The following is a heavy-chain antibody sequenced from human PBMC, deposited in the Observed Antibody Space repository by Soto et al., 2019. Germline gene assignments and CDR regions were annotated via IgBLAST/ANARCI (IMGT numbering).Heavy chain of an antibody. V-gene: IGHV3-9*01. CDR2: ISWNGANT. D-gene: IGHD3-10*01. Sequence: EVQLVESGGGLVQPGRSLRLSCAASGFTFDDYAMHWIRRAPGKGLEWVSGISWNGANTAYGDSVKGRFTISRDNSKNTLYLQMNSLRAEDTAVYYCARFGSGNPFEDYWGQGTLVTVSS. J-gene: IGHJ4*02. CDR1: GFTFDDYA. CDR3: ARFGSGNPFEDY.